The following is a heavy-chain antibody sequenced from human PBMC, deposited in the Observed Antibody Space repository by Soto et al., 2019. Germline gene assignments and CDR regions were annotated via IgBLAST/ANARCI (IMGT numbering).Heavy chain of an antibody. V-gene: IGHV3-48*02. CDR2: ITSSGSNK. CDR1: GFTFSHYA. D-gene: IGHD1-26*01. CDR3: AREGGNLNWFDP. Sequence: GGSLRLSCAASGFTFSHYAMHWVRQAPGKGLEWVSYITSSGSNKYYADSVKGRFTISRDNAKNSLYLQMNSLRDEDTAVYYCAREGGNLNWFDPWGQGTLVTVSS. J-gene: IGHJ5*02.